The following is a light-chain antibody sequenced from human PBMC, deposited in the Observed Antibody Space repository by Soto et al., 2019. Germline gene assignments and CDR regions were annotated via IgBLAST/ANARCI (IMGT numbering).Light chain of an antibody. V-gene: IGLV1-40*01. CDR2: GNS. CDR3: QSYDSSRSGVV. CDR1: SSNIGAGYD. J-gene: IGLJ2*01. Sequence: QSVLTQPPSVSGAPGQTVTISCTGSSSNIGAGYDVHWYQQLPGTAPKLLIYGNSDRPSGVPDRFSGSKSGTSASLAITGLQAEDEADYNCQSYDSSRSGVVFGGGTKLTVL.